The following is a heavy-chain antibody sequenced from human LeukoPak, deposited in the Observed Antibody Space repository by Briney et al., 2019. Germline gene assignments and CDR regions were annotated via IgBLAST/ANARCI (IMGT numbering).Heavy chain of an antibody. CDR3: AKVNGSLDCSGGSCWGRFYYYYYGMDV. D-gene: IGHD2-15*01. J-gene: IGHJ6*02. CDR2: ISYDGSNK. V-gene: IGHV3-30*18. CDR1: GFTFSSYG. Sequence: PGGSLRLSCAASGFTFSSYGMHWVRQAPGKGLEWVAVISYDGSNKYYADSVKGRFTISRDNSKNTLYLQMNSLRAEDTAVYYCAKVNGSLDCSGGSCWGRFYYYYYGMDVWGQGTTVTVSS.